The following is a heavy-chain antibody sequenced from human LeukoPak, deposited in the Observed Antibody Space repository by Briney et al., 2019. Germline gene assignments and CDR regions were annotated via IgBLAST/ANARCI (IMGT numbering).Heavy chain of an antibody. V-gene: IGHV3-7*01. CDR3: ARDQYYYDSSGYYSFDY. Sequence: QPGGSLRLSCAASXXTFSSYWMSWVRQAXXXXXXXXANIKQDGSEKYYVDSVKGRFTISRDNAKNSLYLQMNSLRAEDTAVYYCARDQYYYDSSGYYSFDYWGQGTLVTVSS. CDR2: IKQDGSEK. D-gene: IGHD3-22*01. CDR1: XXTFSSYW. J-gene: IGHJ4*02.